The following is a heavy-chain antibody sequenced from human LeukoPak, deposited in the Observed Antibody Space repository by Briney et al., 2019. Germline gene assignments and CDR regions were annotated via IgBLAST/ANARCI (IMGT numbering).Heavy chain of an antibody. D-gene: IGHD2-2*01. Sequence: SETLSLTCTVSGGSISSYYWSWIRQPAGKGLEWSGRIYTSGSTNYNPSLKSRVTISVDTSKNQFSLKLSSVTAADTAVYYCLGYCSSTSCSRNAFDIWGQGTMVTVSS. J-gene: IGHJ3*02. CDR2: IYTSGST. CDR3: LGYCSSTSCSRNAFDI. V-gene: IGHV4-4*07. CDR1: GGSISSYY.